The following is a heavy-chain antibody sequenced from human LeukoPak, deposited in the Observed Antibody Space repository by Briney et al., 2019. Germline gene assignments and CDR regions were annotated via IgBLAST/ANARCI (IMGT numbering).Heavy chain of an antibody. J-gene: IGHJ5*02. Sequence: QTGGSLRLSCAASGFTVSSNSMTWVRQAPGKGLEWVSVIYSGGSTYYADSVKGRFSISRDNSKNTLYLQMNSLRAEDTAVYYCARIQITMVRGVIIKRENWFDPWGQGTLVTVSS. CDR3: ARIQITMVRGVIIKRENWFDP. CDR1: GFTVSSNS. CDR2: IYSGGST. D-gene: IGHD3-10*01. V-gene: IGHV3-66*01.